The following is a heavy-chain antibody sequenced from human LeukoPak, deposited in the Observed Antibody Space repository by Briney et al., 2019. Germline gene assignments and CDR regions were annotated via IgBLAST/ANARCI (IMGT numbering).Heavy chain of an antibody. V-gene: IGHV3-23*01. Sequence: GGSLRLSCAASGFTFSTYTMYWVRHPPGKRLEWVSIIGNNGGGIHYADSVKGRFTISRDNFKNALYLQMNSLRVEDTAVYYCAIDPNWGTHSWGQGVLVTISS. J-gene: IGHJ4*02. D-gene: IGHD7-27*01. CDR3: AIDPNWGTHS. CDR2: IGNNGGGI. CDR1: GFTFSTYT.